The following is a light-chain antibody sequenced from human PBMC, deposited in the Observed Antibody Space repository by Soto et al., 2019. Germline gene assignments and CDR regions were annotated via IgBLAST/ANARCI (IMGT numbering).Light chain of an antibody. CDR2: GAS. CDR1: QSVSSTY. Sequence: EIVLTQSPGTLSLSPGERATLSCRASQSVSSTYLAWYQQKPGQAPRLLIYGASSMATGIPDRFSGSESGTDCTLTISRLEPEGFAVYYCQHYGSSRWTVGQGTRVDI. J-gene: IGKJ1*01. V-gene: IGKV3-20*01. CDR3: QHYGSSRWT.